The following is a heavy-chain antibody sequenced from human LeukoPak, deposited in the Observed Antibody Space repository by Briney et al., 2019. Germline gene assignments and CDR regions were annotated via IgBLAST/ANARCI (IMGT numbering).Heavy chain of an antibody. CDR2: INHSGST. CDR3: ARHSPTRNYDYVWGGYRYTHSFDY. Sequence: PSETLSLTCAVYGGSFSGYYWSWIRQPPGKGLEWIGEINHSGSTNYNPSLKSRVTISVDTSKNQFPLKLSSVTAADTAVYYCARHSPTRNYDYVWGGYRYTHSFDYWGQETLVTVSS. V-gene: IGHV4-34*01. J-gene: IGHJ4*02. D-gene: IGHD3-16*02. CDR1: GGSFSGYY.